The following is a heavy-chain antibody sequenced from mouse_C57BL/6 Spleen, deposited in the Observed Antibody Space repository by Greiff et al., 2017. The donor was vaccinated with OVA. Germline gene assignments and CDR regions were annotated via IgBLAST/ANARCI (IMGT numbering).Heavy chain of an antibody. Sequence: EVQLQESGPGLVKPSQSLSLTCSVTGYSITSGYYWNWIRQFPGNKLEWMGYISYDGSNNYNPSLKNRISITRDTSKNQFFLKLNSVTTEDTATYYCARDSSGYGVAYWGQGTLVTVSA. J-gene: IGHJ3*01. CDR2: ISYDGSN. CDR3: ARDSSGYGVAY. D-gene: IGHD3-2*02. V-gene: IGHV3-6*01. CDR1: GYSITSGYY.